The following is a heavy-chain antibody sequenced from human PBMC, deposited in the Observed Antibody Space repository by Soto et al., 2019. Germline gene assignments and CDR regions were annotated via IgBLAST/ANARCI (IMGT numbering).Heavy chain of an antibody. V-gene: IGHV4-4*02. CDR1: GGSISSSNW. J-gene: IGHJ4*02. CDR2: IYHSGST. D-gene: IGHD2-15*01. CDR3: ARGYCSGGSCFGHFDY. Sequence: SETLSLTCAVSGGSISSSNWWSWVRQPPGKGLEWIGEIYHSGSTNYNPSLKSRVTISVDKSKNQFSLKLSSVTAADTAVYYCARGYCSGGSCFGHFDYWGQGTLVTVSS.